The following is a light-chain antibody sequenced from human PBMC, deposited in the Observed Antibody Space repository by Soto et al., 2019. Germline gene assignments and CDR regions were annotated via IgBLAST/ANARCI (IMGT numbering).Light chain of an antibody. J-gene: IGKJ2*01. V-gene: IGKV1-17*01. CDR1: HGIGND. CDR3: LQHNSAPYT. Sequence: DIEITQSPSSLSASVGDRVTITCRASHGIGNDLGWYQQKSGKAPKRLIYTASTLQSGVPSRFSGSGSGTEFTLTISSLQPEDLANYYCLQHNSAPYTFGQGTKVDIK. CDR2: TAS.